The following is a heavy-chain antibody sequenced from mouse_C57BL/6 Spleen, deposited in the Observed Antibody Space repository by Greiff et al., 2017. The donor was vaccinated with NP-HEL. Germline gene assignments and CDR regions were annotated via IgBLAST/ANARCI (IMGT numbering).Heavy chain of an antibody. D-gene: IGHD1-1*01. J-gene: IGHJ2*01. V-gene: IGHV1-82*01. Sequence: VKLMESGPELVKPGASVKISCKASGYAFSSSWMNWVKQRPGKGLEWIGRIYPGDGDTNYNGKFKGKATLTADKSSSTAYMQLSSLTSEDSAVYFCARSTVVGRDYFDYWGQGTTLTVSS. CDR3: ARSTVVGRDYFDY. CDR1: GYAFSSSW. CDR2: IYPGDGDT.